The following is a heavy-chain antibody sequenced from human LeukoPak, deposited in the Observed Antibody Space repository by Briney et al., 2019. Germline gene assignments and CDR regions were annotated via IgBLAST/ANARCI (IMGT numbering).Heavy chain of an antibody. CDR3: ARDPPRITIFERYYGMDV. V-gene: IGHV1-8*01. CDR1: GYTFTSYD. CDR2: MNPNSGNT. J-gene: IGHJ6*02. D-gene: IGHD3-3*01. Sequence: GASVKVSCKASGYTFTSYDINWVRQATGQGLEWMGWMNPNSGNTGYAQKFQGRVTMTRNTSISTAYMELSSLRSEDTAVYYCARDPPRITIFERYYGMDVWGQGTTVTVSS.